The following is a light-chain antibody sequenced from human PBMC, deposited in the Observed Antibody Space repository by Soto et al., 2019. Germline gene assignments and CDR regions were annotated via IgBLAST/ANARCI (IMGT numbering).Light chain of an antibody. CDR2: DVS. CDR1: TSDVGRYNY. V-gene: IGLV2-14*01. CDR3: NSYTTGTTWV. Sequence: QSVLTQHASVSGSPGQSFTISCTGTTSDVGRYNYVSWHQQHPGKAPKLLIFDVSNRPSGVSDRFSGSKSGNTASLTISGLQAEDEADYYCNSYTTGTTWVFGGGTKLTVL. J-gene: IGLJ3*02.